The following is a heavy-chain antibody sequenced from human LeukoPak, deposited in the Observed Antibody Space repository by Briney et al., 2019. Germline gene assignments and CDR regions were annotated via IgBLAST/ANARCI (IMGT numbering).Heavy chain of an antibody. V-gene: IGHV4-39*01. CDR3: ARHLRSITMVRGVIEYYYYGMDV. CDR1: GGSISSSSYY. Sequence: SETLSLTCTVSGGSISSSSYYRGWIRQPPGKGLEWIGSIYYSGSTYYNPSLKSRVTISVDTSKNQFPPKLSSVTSADTAVYYCARHLRSITMVRGVIEYYYYGMDVWGQGTTVTVSS. D-gene: IGHD3-10*01. CDR2: IYYSGST. J-gene: IGHJ6*02.